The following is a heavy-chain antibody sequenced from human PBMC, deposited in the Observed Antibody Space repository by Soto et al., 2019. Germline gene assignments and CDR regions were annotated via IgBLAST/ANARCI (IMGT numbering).Heavy chain of an antibody. CDR2: ISGSGGST. CDR1: GFTFSSYA. V-gene: IGHV3-23*01. Sequence: GGSLRLSFAGSGFTFSSYAMSWVRQAPGKGLEWVSAISGSGGSTYYADSVKGRFTISRDNSKNTLYLQMNSLRAEDTAVYYCAKDPLVIWSRYAFSDYWGPGTLVTLFS. J-gene: IGHJ4*02. CDR3: AKDPLVIWSRYAFSDY. D-gene: IGHD3-3*01.